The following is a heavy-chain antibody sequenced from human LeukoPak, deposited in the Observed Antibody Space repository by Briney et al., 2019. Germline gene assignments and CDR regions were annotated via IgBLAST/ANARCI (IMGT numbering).Heavy chain of an antibody. Sequence: SETLSLTCTVSGGSISSGGYSWSWIRQPPGKGLEWIGYIYHSGSTYYNPSLKSRVTISVDRSKNQFSLKLSSVTAADTAVYYCARASLAYCGGDCYYYWYFDLWGRGTLVTVSS. J-gene: IGHJ2*01. D-gene: IGHD2-21*02. CDR3: ARASLAYCGGDCYYYWYFDL. CDR1: GGSISSGGYS. CDR2: IYHSGST. V-gene: IGHV4-30-2*01.